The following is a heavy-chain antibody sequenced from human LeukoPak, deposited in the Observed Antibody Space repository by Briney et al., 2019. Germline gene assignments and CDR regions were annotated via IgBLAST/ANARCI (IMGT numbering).Heavy chain of an antibody. J-gene: IGHJ4*02. D-gene: IGHD1-26*01. Sequence: HGESLKISCKGSGYSFNSYWIGWVRQMPGKGLKWMGIIYPGDSDARYSPSFQGQVTISADKSTSTAYLQWSSLKASDTAMYYCARRRDLYSGSYYPFDYWGQGTLVTVSS. V-gene: IGHV5-51*01. CDR2: IYPGDSDA. CDR3: ARRRDLYSGSYYPFDY. CDR1: GYSFNSYW.